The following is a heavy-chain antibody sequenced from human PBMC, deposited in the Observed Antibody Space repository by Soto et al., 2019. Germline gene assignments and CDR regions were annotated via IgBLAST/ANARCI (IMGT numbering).Heavy chain of an antibody. CDR2: IYPGDSDT. V-gene: IGHV5-51*01. J-gene: IGHJ4*02. CDR3: ARRRGGWELLNYYGIGSGYYTPLEN. D-gene: IGHD3-22*01. CDR1: GYSFTSYW. Sequence: PGESLKISCKGSGYSFTSYWIGWVRQMPGKGLEWMGIIYPGDSDTRYSPSFQGQVTISADKSISTAYLQWSSLKASDTAMYYCARRRGGWELLNYYGIGSGYYTPLENWGQGTLVTVSS.